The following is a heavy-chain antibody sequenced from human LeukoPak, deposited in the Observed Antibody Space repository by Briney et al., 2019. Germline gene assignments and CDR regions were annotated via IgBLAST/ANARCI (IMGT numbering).Heavy chain of an antibody. J-gene: IGHJ6*03. V-gene: IGHV4-59*12. CDR1: GGSISSYY. CDR3: ARLRKPSIVVVPAAINYYYYMDV. CDR2: IYYSGST. Sequence: SETLSLACTVSGGSISSYYWSWIRQPPGKGLEWIGYIYYSGSTNYNPSLKSRVTISVDTSKNQFSLKLTSVTAADTAVYYCARLRKPSIVVVPAAINYYYYMDVWGKGTTVTVSS. D-gene: IGHD2-2*01.